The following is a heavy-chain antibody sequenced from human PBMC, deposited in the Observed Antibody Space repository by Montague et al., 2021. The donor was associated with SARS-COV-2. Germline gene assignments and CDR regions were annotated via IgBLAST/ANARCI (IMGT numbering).Heavy chain of an antibody. Sequence: TLSLTCTVSGGSIRSGSYYWNWIRQPAGKGLEWIGRIYNSGSTNYNPSLKSRVTMSVDTSKNQFSLKVSSVTAADTAVYYCARDYGDYSYYDGLDVWGQGTTVTVSS. CDR1: GGSIRSGSYY. D-gene: IGHD4-17*01. CDR3: ARDYGDYSYYDGLDV. CDR2: IYNSGST. J-gene: IGHJ6*02. V-gene: IGHV4-61*02.